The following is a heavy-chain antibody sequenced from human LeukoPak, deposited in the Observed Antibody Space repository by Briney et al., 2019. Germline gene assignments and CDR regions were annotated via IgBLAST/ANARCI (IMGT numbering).Heavy chain of an antibody. CDR1: GGSISGYD. Sequence: SETLSLTCTVSGGSISGYDWSWIRQAPGKGLEWIGYVLQSGSTNYNPSLRSRVTVSRDTSKNQFSLKLTSVTAADTAVYFCARDGVNYYGSGKWFDPWGQGTLVTVSS. D-gene: IGHD3-10*01. J-gene: IGHJ5*02. CDR2: VLQSGST. V-gene: IGHV4-59*01. CDR3: ARDGVNYYGSGKWFDP.